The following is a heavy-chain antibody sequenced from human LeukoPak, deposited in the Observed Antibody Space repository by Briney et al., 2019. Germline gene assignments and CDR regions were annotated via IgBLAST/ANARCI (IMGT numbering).Heavy chain of an antibody. CDR1: GYSFASYW. Sequence: GESLKISCQGSGYSFASYWIGWVRQMPGKGLEWMGIILPGDSDTRYSPSFQGQVTISAEKSINTAYLKWSRLKTSDTAMYYCARRGGGPIGGIAYWGQGTLVTVSS. CDR3: ARRGGGPIGGIAY. J-gene: IGHJ4*02. V-gene: IGHV5-51*01. CDR2: ILPGDSDT. D-gene: IGHD3-16*01.